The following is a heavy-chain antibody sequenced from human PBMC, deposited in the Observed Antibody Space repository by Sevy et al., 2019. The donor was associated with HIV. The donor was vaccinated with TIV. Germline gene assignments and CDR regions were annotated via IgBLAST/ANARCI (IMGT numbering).Heavy chain of an antibody. Sequence: SETLSLTCTVSGGSISGYYWSWIRQPPGKGLEWIGYIYYSGSTNYNPSLKNRVTMSVDTSKNQFSLRMSSVTAADTAVYYCARNPVIMITSGGVIALRQFDFWGQGTLVTVSS. J-gene: IGHJ4*02. D-gene: IGHD3-16*02. CDR3: ARNPVIMITSGGVIALRQFDF. V-gene: IGHV4-59*01. CDR1: GGSISGYY. CDR2: IYYSGST.